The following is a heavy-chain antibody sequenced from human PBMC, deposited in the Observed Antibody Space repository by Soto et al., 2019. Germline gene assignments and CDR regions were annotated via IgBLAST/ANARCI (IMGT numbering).Heavy chain of an antibody. Sequence: QVQLVQSGAEVKKPGASVKVSCKASGYIFPNYVIAWVRQAPGQGLEWMGWISAHNGDTSYAQKPQGRVTMTADTSTTTAYMELRSLSSDDTAVYYCARIPPVNYYFDYWGQGTLVTVSS. J-gene: IGHJ4*02. CDR2: ISAHNGDT. V-gene: IGHV1-18*01. CDR1: GYIFPNYV. CDR3: ARIPPVNYYFDY.